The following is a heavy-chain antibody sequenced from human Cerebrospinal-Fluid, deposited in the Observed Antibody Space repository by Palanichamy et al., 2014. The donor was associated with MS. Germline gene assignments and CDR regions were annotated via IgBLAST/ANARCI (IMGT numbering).Heavy chain of an antibody. CDR2: ISDSAGST. CDR3: SKDAHPSPILGATHFDS. V-gene: IGHV3-23*01. CDR1: GFTFSKYA. J-gene: IGHJ4*02. D-gene: IGHD1-26*01. Sequence: EVQLLESGGGLVQPGGSLRLSCVASGFTFSKYAMSWVRQAPGKGLEWVAGISDSAGSTYYAGSVKGRFTISRANSANTLFLQMNNLRAGDTAVYYCSKDAHPSPILGATHFDSWGQGTLVTVSS.